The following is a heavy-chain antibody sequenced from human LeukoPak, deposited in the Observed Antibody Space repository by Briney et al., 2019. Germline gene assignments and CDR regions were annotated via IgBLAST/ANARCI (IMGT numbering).Heavy chain of an antibody. J-gene: IGHJ3*02. CDR1: GFTVSSNY. CDR2: IYSGGST. D-gene: IGHD6-13*01. V-gene: IGHV3-66*02. CDR3: ARAFMTAAGTAAFDI. Sequence: GGSLRLSCAASGFTVSSNYISSVRQAPGKGLEWVSVIYSGGSTYYADSVKGRFTISRDNSKNTLYLQMNSLRAEDTAVYYCARAFMTAAGTAAFDIWGQGTMVTVSS.